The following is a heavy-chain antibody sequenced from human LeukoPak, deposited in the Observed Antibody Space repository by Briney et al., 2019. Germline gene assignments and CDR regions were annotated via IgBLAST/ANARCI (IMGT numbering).Heavy chain of an antibody. CDR3: ASSDTAMVLKYYYYGMDV. J-gene: IGHJ6*02. CDR2: INPNSGGT. D-gene: IGHD5-18*01. V-gene: IGHV1-2*02. CDR1: GYTFTGYY. Sequence: GSVKVSCKASGYTFTGYYMHWVRQAPGQGLEWMGWINPNSGGTNYAQKFQGRVTMTRDTSISTAYMELSRLRSDDTAVYYCASSDTAMVLKYYYYGMDVWGQGTTVTVSS.